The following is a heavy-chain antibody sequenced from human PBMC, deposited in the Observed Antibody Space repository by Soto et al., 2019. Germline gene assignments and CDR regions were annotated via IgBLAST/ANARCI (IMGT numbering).Heavy chain of an antibody. V-gene: IGHV3-7*05. CDR3: ARVPRGPYYYYGMDV. CDR1: GFTSSSYW. CDR2: IKQDGSEK. D-gene: IGHD3-10*01. Sequence: EVQLVESGGGLVQPGGSLRLSCAASGFTSSSYWMSWVRQAPGKGLEWVANIKQDGSEKYYVDSVKGRFTISRDNAKNSLYLQMNSLRAEDTAVYYCARVPRGPYYYYGMDVWGQGTTVTVSS. J-gene: IGHJ6*02.